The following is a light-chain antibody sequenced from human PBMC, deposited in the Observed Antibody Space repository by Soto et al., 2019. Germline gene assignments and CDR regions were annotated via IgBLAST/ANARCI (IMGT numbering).Light chain of an antibody. CDR2: RVT. V-gene: IGLV2-14*03. CDR1: HNDIGTYDY. J-gene: IGLJ1*01. CDR3: SSFTSNRIYV. Sequence: QSALTQPTSVSGSPGQSITISCTGNHNDIGTYDYVSWYQQHPCRAPRLLIHRVTTRPSGISGRFSASKSGLTASLTISGLQPEDEADYYCSSFTSNRIYVFGPGTKVTVL.